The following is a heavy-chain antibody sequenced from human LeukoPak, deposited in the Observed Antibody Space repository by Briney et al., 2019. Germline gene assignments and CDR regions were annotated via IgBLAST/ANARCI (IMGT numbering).Heavy chain of an antibody. D-gene: IGHD3-3*01. V-gene: IGHV3-30-3*01. CDR2: ISYDGSNK. J-gene: IGHJ4*02. CDR1: GFTFSNAW. CDR3: ARDSMGSLTIFGVVPTFDY. Sequence: GGSLRLSCAASGFTFSNAWMSWVRQAPGKGLEWVAVISYDGSNKYYADSVKGRFTISRDNSKNTLYLQMNSLRAEDTAVYYCARDSMGSLTIFGVVPTFDYWGQGTLVTVSS.